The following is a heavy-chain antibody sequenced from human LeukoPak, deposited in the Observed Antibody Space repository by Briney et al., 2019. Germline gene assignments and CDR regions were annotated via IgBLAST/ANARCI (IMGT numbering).Heavy chain of an antibody. CDR2: IYYSGRT. CDR3: ARALQDYCYGMDV. V-gene: IGHV4-59*08. CDR1: GDSISGYY. Sequence: PSETLSLTCTVSGDSISGYYWSWIRQPPGKGLEWIGYIYYSGRTNYNPSLKSRVTISEDTSKNHFSLRLRSVTAADTAVYYCARALQDYCYGMDVWGQGTTVTVSS. J-gene: IGHJ6*02. D-gene: IGHD5-24*01.